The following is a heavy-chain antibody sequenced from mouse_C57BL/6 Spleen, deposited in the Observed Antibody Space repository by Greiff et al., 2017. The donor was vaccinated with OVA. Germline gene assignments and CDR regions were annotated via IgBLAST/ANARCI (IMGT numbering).Heavy chain of an antibody. D-gene: IGHD4-1*01. V-gene: IGHV1-64*01. Sequence: QVHVKQPGAELVKPGASVKLSCKASGYTFTSYWMHWVKQRPGQGLEWIGMIHPNSGSTNYNEKFKSKATLTVDKSSSTAYMQLSSLTSEDSAVYYCARGDWDEGYFDYWGQGTTLTVSS. J-gene: IGHJ2*01. CDR3: ARGDWDEGYFDY. CDR2: IHPNSGST. CDR1: GYTFTSYW.